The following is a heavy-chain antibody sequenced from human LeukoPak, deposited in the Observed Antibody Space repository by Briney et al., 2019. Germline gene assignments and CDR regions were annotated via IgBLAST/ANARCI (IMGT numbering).Heavy chain of an antibody. CDR3: ARHPYYDYVWGSYRLTYYFDY. CDR1: GGSFSGYY. V-gene: IGHV4-34*01. Sequence: SETLSLTCAVYGGSFSGYYWSWIRQPPGKGLEWIGEINHSGSTNYNPSLKSRVTISVDTSKNQFSLKLSSVTAADTAVYYCARHPYYDYVWGSYRLTYYFDYWGQGTLVTVSS. D-gene: IGHD3-16*02. CDR2: INHSGST. J-gene: IGHJ4*02.